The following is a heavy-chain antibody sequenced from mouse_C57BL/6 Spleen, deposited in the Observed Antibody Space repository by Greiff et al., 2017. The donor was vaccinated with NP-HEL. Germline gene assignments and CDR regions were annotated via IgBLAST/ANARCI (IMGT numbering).Heavy chain of an antibody. CDR1: GYTFTSYW. CDR2: IYPGSGST. J-gene: IGHJ2*01. CDR3: ATYGSSPYYFGY. V-gene: IGHV1-55*01. Sequence: QVQLQQPGAELVKPGASVKMSCKASGYTFTSYWITWVKQRPGQGLEWIGDIYPGSGSTNYNEKFKGKATLTVDTSSSTAYMQLSSLTSEDSAVYYCATYGSSPYYFGYWGQGTTLTVSS. D-gene: IGHD1-1*01.